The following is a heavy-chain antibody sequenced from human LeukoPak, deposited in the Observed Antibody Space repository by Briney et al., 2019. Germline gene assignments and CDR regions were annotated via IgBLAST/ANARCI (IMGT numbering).Heavy chain of an antibody. D-gene: IGHD5-18*01. J-gene: IGHJ4*02. CDR3: AKDKLDTAMVTAVDY. CDR2: ISSSSSYI. CDR1: GFTFSSYS. V-gene: IGHV3-21*04. Sequence: GGSLRLSCAASGFTFSSYSMNWVRQAPGKGLEWVSSISSSSSYIYYADSVKGRFTISRDNAKNSLYLQMNSLRAEDTAVYYCAKDKLDTAMVTAVDYWGQGTLVTVSS.